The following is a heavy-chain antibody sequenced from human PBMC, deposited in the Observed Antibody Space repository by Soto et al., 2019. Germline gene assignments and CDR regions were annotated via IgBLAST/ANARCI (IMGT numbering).Heavy chain of an antibody. CDR1: GGSISSYY. CDR2: IYYSGST. D-gene: IGHD2-15*01. V-gene: IGHV4-59*01. J-gene: IGHJ4*02. Sequence: SETLSLTCTVSGGSISSYYWSWIRQPPGEGLEWIGYIYYSGSTNYNPSLKSRVTISVDTSKNQFSLKLSSVTAADTAVYYCARDVGSGIDYWGQGTLVTVSS. CDR3: ARDVGSGIDY.